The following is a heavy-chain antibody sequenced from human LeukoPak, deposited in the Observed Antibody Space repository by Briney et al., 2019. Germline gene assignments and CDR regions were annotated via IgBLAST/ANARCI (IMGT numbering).Heavy chain of an antibody. CDR1: GGTFSSYA. CDR3: ARDLRYSSGWHYYYYMDV. J-gene: IGHJ6*03. CDR2: IIPIFGTA. V-gene: IGHV1-69*05. D-gene: IGHD6-19*01. Sequence: SVKVSCKASGGTFSSYAISWVRQAPGQGLEWMGRIIPIFGTANYAQKFQGRVTITTDESTSTAYMELSSLRSEDTAVYYCARDLRYSSGWHYYYYMDVWGKGTTVTFSS.